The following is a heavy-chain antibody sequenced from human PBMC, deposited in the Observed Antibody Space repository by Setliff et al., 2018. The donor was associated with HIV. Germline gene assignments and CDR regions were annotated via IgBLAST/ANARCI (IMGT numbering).Heavy chain of an antibody. J-gene: IGHJ4*02. D-gene: IGHD7-27*01. V-gene: IGHV1-18*01. CDR3: ARLNSTANSYYFDY. Sequence: AASVKVSCKASGYTFTSYGISWVRQAPGQGLEWMGWISAYNGNTNYAQKLQGRVTMTTDTSTSTAYMELRSLRSDDTAVYYCARLNSTANSYYFDYWGQETLVTVSS. CDR2: ISAYNGNT. CDR1: GYTFTSYG.